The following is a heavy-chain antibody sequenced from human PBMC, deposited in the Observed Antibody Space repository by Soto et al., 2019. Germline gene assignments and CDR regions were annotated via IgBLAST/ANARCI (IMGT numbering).Heavy chain of an antibody. CDR3: AKVGVVDTAMVKWYYYYGMDV. D-gene: IGHD5-18*01. Sequence: GGSLRLSCASSGFTFSSYAMSWVRQAPGKGLEWVSAISGSGGSTYYADSVKGRFTISRGNSKNTLYLQMNSLRAEDTAVYYCAKVGVVDTAMVKWYYYYGMDVWGQGTTVTVSS. V-gene: IGHV3-23*01. CDR1: GFTFSSYA. CDR2: ISGSGGST. J-gene: IGHJ6*02.